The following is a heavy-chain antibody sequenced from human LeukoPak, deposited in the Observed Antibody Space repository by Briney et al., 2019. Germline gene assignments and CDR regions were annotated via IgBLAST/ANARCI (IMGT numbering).Heavy chain of an antibody. Sequence: ASVKVSCKTSGYTFTSYYMHWVRQAPGQGLEWMGKINPSDGSTRYAQKFQGRVTMTRDMSTSTVYMELSSLRSEDTAVYYCASSFYDLLVYFDYWGQGTLVTVSS. CDR2: INPSDGST. D-gene: IGHD5/OR15-5a*01. CDR3: ASSFYDLLVYFDY. CDR1: GYTFTSYY. J-gene: IGHJ4*02. V-gene: IGHV1-46*01.